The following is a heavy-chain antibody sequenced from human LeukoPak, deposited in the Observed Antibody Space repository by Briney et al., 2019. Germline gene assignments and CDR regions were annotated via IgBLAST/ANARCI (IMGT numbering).Heavy chain of an antibody. D-gene: IGHD4-17*01. V-gene: IGHV4-39*01. CDR2: IYYSGST. Sequence: SETLSLTCTVSGGSISSSSYYWGRIRQPPGKGLEWIGSIYYSGSTYYNPSLKSRVTISVDTSKNQFSLKLSSVTAADTAVYYCARPRDDYGDYWIDYWGQGTLVTVSS. CDR3: ARPRDDYGDYWIDY. J-gene: IGHJ4*02. CDR1: GGSISSSSYY.